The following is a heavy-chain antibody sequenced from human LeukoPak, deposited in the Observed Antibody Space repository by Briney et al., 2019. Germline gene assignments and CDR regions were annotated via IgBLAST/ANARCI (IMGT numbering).Heavy chain of an antibody. J-gene: IGHJ4*02. V-gene: IGHV4-59*01. D-gene: IGHD3-22*01. CDR2: IYYSGST. Sequence: SETLSLTCSVSGGSISSYYWSWIRQPPGQGLEWIGYIYYSGSTDYNPSLKSRVNISVDTSKNQFSLKLSSVTAADTAVYFCARVRVSSGSHPWYFDYWGQGTLVTVSS. CDR3: ARVRVSSGSHPWYFDY. CDR1: GGSISSYY.